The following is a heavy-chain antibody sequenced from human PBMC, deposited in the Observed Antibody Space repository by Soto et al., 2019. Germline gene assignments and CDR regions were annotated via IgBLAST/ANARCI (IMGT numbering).Heavy chain of an antibody. CDR2: IYHSGST. CDR3: ARPTGTTSWFDP. CDR1: GYSISSGYY. J-gene: IGHJ5*02. V-gene: IGHV4-38-2*01. Sequence: TSETLSLTCAVSGYSISSGYYWGWIRQPPGKGLEWIGSIYHSGSTYYNPSLKSRVTISVDTSKNQFSLKLSFVTAADTAVYYCARPTGTTSWFDPWGQGTLVTAPQ. D-gene: IGHD1-7*01.